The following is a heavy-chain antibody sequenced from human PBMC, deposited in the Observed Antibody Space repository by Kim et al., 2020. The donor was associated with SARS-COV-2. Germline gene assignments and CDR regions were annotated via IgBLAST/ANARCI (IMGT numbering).Heavy chain of an antibody. CDR2: ISSNGGST. J-gene: IGHJ2*01. CDR1: GFTFSSYA. V-gene: IGHV3-64D*09. Sequence: GGSLRLSCSASGFTFSSYAMHWVRQAPGKGLEYVSAISSNGGSTYYADSVKGRFTISRDNSKNTLYLQMSSLRVEDTAVYYCVKGSMIVVVTPWYFDLWGRGTLVTVSS. D-gene: IGHD3-22*01. CDR3: VKGSMIVVVTPWYFDL.